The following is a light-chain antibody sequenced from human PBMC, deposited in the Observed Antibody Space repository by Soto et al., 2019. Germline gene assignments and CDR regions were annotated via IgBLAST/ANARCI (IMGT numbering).Light chain of an antibody. Sequence: DIVMTQSPDSLAVSLGERATINCKSSQSVLYSSNNKNYLAWYRQKPGQPPQLLIYWASTRESGVPDRFSGSGSETDFTLTISSLQAGDVAVYYCQQYYSTPWTFGQGTQVEI. CDR2: WAS. CDR3: QQYYSTPWT. CDR1: QSVLYSSNNKNY. J-gene: IGKJ1*01. V-gene: IGKV4-1*01.